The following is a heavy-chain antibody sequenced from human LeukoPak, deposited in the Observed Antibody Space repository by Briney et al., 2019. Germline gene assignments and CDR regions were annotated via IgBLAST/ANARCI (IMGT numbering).Heavy chain of an antibody. CDR3: AREDSSGYYPIFDY. J-gene: IGHJ4*02. D-gene: IGHD3-22*01. CDR2: IIPILGIA. CDR1: GGTFSSYA. Sequence: SVKVSCKASGGTFSSYAISWVRQAPGQGLEWMGRIIPILGIANYAQKFQGRVTITADKSTSTAYMELSSLRSEDTAVHYCAREDSSGYYPIFDYWGQGTLVTVSS. V-gene: IGHV1-69*04.